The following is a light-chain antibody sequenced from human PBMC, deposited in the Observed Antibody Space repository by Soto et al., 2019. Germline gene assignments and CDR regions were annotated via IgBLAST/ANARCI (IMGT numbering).Light chain of an antibody. CDR2: EVS. CDR3: SSYAGSNNPVV. CDR1: SSDVGGYNY. J-gene: IGLJ2*01. V-gene: IGLV2-8*01. Sequence: QSALTQPASASGSPGQSVTISCTGTSSDVGGYNYVSWYQQHPGKAPKLMIYEVSKRPSGVPDRFSGSKSGNTASLTVSGLQAEEEADYYCSSYAGSNNPVVFGGGTKLTVL.